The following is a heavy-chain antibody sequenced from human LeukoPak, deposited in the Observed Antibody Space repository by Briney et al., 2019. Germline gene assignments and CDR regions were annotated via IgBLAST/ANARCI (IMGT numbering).Heavy chain of an antibody. Sequence: GGSLRLSCAASAFTFSSYEMNWVRQAPGKGLEWVSYISSSGSTKHYADSVKGRFTISRDNAKKSLYLQMNSLRAEDTAVYYCAREWFKTHDYWGQGTLVTVSS. CDR1: AFTFSSYE. V-gene: IGHV3-48*03. CDR2: ISSSGSTK. CDR3: AREWFKTHDY. D-gene: IGHD3-10*01. J-gene: IGHJ4*02.